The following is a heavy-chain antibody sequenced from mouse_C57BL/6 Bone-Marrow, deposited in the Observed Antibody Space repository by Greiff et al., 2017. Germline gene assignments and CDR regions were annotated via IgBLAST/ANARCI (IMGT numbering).Heavy chain of an antibody. CDR3: ARMRDHYDAGCAY. CDR2: IYPGSGST. D-gene: IGHD1-2*01. Sequence: QVQLQQPGAELVKPGASVKMSCKASGYTFTSYWITWVKQRPGQGLEWIGDIYPGSGSTNYNEKFKSKATLTVDTSSSTAYMQLSSLTSEDSAVYYCARMRDHYDAGCAYWGQGTLVTVSA. V-gene: IGHV1-55*01. CDR1: GYTFTSYW. J-gene: IGHJ3*01.